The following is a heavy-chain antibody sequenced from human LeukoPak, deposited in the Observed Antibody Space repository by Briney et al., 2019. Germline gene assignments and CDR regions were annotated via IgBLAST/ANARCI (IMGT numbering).Heavy chain of an antibody. CDR2: IIPIFGTA. D-gene: IGHD3-22*01. CDR1: GGTFSSYA. V-gene: IGHV1-69*01. Sequence: SVKVSCKASGGTFSSYAISWVRQAPGQGLERMGGIIPIFGTANYAQKFQGRVTFTADESTSTAYMELSSLRSEDTAVYCCARDRPAQSYYDSSGYYPFCYWGQGTLVTVSS. CDR3: ARDRPAQSYYDSSGYYPFCY. J-gene: IGHJ4*02.